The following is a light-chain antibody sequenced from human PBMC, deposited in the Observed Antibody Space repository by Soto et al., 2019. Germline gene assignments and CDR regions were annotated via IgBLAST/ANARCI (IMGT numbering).Light chain of an antibody. J-gene: IGKJ1*01. CDR1: QSVTNNQ. Sequence: EIVMTQSPGTLSLSPGERATLSCRASQSVTNNQLAWFRQKPGQAPRLLIWGASNRATGIPDRFSGSGSGTDFTLPISRREPEDFVMVYCYQYGSTPPTFGQGTQVEIK. V-gene: IGKV3-20*01. CDR3: YQYGSTPPT. CDR2: GAS.